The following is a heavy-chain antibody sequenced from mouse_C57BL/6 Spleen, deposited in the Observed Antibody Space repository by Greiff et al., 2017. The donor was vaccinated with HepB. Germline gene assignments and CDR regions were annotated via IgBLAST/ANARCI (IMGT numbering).Heavy chain of an antibody. V-gene: IGHV1-59*01. CDR2: IDPSDSYT. Sequence: VKLQQPGAELVRPGTSVKLSCKASGYTFTSYWMHWVKQRPGQGLEWIGVIDPSDSYTNYNQKFKGKATLTVDTSSSTAYMQLSSLTSEDSAVYYCARGNYGNSFDYWGQGTTLTVSS. CDR3: ARGNYGNSFDY. CDR1: GYTFTSYW. D-gene: IGHD2-1*01. J-gene: IGHJ2*01.